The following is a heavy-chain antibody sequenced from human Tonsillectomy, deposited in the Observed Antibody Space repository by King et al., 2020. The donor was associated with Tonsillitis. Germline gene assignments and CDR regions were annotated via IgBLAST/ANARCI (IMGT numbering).Heavy chain of an antibody. CDR1: GFTFSGYA. D-gene: IGHD1-26*01. J-gene: IGHJ6*02. CDR3: AKGGRWEDYYYYGMDV. CDR2: INSDGGRT. V-gene: IGHV3-23*04. Sequence: QLVQSGGGLVQPGGSLRLSCAASGFTFSGYAMTWVRQAPGKGLEWVSAINSDGGRTSYADSVKGRFTISRDNSKNTLYLHMNSLRAEDTAVYYCAKGGRWEDYYYYGMDVWGQGTTVTVSS.